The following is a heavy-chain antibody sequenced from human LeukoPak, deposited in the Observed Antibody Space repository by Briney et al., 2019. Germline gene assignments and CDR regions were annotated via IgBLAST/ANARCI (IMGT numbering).Heavy chain of an antibody. Sequence: KPSETLSLTCTVSGGSISSYYWSWIRQPAGKGLEWIGRIYTSGSTNYNPSLKSRVTMSVDTSKNQFSLKLSSVTAADTAVYYCARDLEHYDSSGYYYAAFDIWGQGTMVTVSS. V-gene: IGHV4-4*07. CDR3: ARDLEHYDSSGYYYAAFDI. CDR2: IYTSGST. CDR1: GGSISSYY. D-gene: IGHD3-22*01. J-gene: IGHJ3*02.